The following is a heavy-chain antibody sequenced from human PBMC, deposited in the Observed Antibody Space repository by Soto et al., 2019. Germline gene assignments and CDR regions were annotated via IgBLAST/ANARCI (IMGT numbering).Heavy chain of an antibody. CDR3: ASWDYDVLTGYSYDD. Sequence: QVQLVQPGAEVKKPGSSVKVSCKASGGTFNNYGMGWVRQAPGQGLEWMGGIIPMIGRTNYAQKFQGRLTLTADASRSTAYMELRSLRSDDTAVYYCASWDYDVLTGYSYDDWGQGTLVTVSS. D-gene: IGHD3-9*01. V-gene: IGHV1-69*01. CDR2: IIPMIGRT. CDR1: GGTFNNYG. J-gene: IGHJ4*02.